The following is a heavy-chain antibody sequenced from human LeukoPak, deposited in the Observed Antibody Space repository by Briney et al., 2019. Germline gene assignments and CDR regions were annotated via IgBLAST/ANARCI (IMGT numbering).Heavy chain of an antibody. CDR2: INHSGST. CDR1: GGSFSGYY. V-gene: IGHV4-34*01. J-gene: IGHJ3*02. Sequence: SETLSLTCAVYGGSFSGYYWSWIRQPPGKGLERIGEINHSGSTNYNPSLKSRVTISVDTSKNQFSLKLSSVTAADTAVYYCASGGVDALTNDAFDIWGQGTMVTVSS. CDR3: ASGGVDALTNDAFDI. D-gene: IGHD5-24*01.